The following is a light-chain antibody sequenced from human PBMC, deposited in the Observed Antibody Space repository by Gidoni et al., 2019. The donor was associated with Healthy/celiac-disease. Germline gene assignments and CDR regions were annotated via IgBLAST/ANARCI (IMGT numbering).Light chain of an antibody. J-gene: IGKJ4*01. CDR1: QGISSY. V-gene: IGKV1-8*01. CDR2: AAS. CDR3: QQYYSYPLT. Sequence: AIRITQSPSSLSASIGDRVTITCRASQGISSYLNWYQQKPGKAPKLLIYAASTLQSGVPSRFSGSGSGTDFTLTISSLQSEDFATYYCQQYYSYPLTFGGXTRVEIK.